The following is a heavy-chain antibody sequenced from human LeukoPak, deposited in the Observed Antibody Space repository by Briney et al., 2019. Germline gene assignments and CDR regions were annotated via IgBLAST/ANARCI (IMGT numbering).Heavy chain of an antibody. D-gene: IGHD2-21*01. CDR3: AKAPVTTCRGAYCYPFDY. Sequence: GGSLRLSCAASGFTLSSYAMGWVRQAPGKGLEWVSAISDSGNTYHADSVKGRFTISRDSSKNTLFLQMNRLRPEDAAVYYCAKAPVTTCRGAYCYPFDYWGQGTLVTVSS. J-gene: IGHJ4*02. V-gene: IGHV3-23*01. CDR2: ISDSGNT. CDR1: GFTLSSYA.